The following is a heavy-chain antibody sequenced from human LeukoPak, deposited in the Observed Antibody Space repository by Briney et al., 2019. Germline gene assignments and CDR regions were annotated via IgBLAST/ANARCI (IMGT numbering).Heavy chain of an antibody. CDR1: GGSISGGSYY. CDR3: ARGDFSGYIWFDP. Sequence: SETLSLTCTVSGGSISGGSYYWSWIRQPAGKGLEWIGHIYTTGSTNYNPSLKSRVAISVDTSKNQFSLKLSSVTAADTAVYYCARGDFSGYIWFDPWGQGTLVTVSS. J-gene: IGHJ5*02. D-gene: IGHD3-22*01. V-gene: IGHV4-61*09. CDR2: IYTTGST.